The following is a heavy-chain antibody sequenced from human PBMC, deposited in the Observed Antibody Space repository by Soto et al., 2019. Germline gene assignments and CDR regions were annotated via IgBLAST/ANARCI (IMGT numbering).Heavy chain of an antibody. Sequence: EVQLVESGGGLIQPGGSLRLSCAASGFTVSSNYMSWVRQAPGKGLEWVSVIYSGGSTYYADSVKGRFTISRDNSKNTLYLQMNSLRAEDTAVYYCATHQGFGELLYPFYWGQGTLVTVSS. J-gene: IGHJ4*02. CDR2: IYSGGST. D-gene: IGHD3-10*01. CDR1: GFTVSSNY. V-gene: IGHV3-53*01. CDR3: ATHQGFGELLYPFY.